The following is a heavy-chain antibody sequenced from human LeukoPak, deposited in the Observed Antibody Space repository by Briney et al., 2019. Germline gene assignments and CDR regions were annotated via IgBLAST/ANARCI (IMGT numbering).Heavy chain of an antibody. CDR1: GFTFSSYA. V-gene: IGHV3-23*01. Sequence: GGSLRLSCAASGFTFSSYAMSWVRQAPGKGLEWVSGISGGGGSTYYADSVKGRFTISRDNSKSTLYLQMSSLRAEDTAVYYCARDRDGMDVWGQGTTVTVSS. CDR2: ISGGGGST. J-gene: IGHJ6*02. CDR3: ARDRDGMDV.